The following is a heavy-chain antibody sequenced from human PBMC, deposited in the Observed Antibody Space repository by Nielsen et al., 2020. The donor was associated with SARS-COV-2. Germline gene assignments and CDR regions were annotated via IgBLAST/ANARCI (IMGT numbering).Heavy chain of an antibody. J-gene: IGHJ6*02. CDR2: IWYDGSNK. D-gene: IGHD3-16*01. V-gene: IGHV3-33*01. CDR3: ARYEGGMDV. Sequence: VRQAPGKGLEWVAVIWYDGSNKYYADSVKGRFTISRDNSKNTLYLQMNSLRAEDTAVYYCARYEGGMDVWGQGTTVTVSS.